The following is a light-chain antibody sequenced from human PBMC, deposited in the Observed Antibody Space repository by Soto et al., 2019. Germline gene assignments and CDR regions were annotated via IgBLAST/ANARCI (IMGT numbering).Light chain of an antibody. Sequence: DSVVTQSPATLSLSPGERATLSCRASQSVSNYLAWYQQKPGQAPRLLIYDASNRATGVPARFSGSGSGTDFTLTISSLEPGDFAIYYCQQRTNWPLGSFGGGTKVDIK. CDR3: QQRTNWPLGS. CDR2: DAS. V-gene: IGKV3-11*01. J-gene: IGKJ4*01. CDR1: QSVSNY.